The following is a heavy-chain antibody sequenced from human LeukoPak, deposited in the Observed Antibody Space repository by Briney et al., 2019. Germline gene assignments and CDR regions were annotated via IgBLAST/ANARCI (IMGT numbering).Heavy chain of an antibody. Sequence: SETLSLTCAVSGYSISSGYYWGWIRQPPGKGLEWIGSIYHSGSTYYNPSLKSRVTISVDTSKNQFSLKLSSVTAADTAVYYRARQAYYDLVWGQGTMVTVSS. D-gene: IGHD3-3*01. J-gene: IGHJ3*01. CDR1: GYSISSGYY. CDR3: ARQAYYDLV. CDR2: IYHSGST. V-gene: IGHV4-38-2*01.